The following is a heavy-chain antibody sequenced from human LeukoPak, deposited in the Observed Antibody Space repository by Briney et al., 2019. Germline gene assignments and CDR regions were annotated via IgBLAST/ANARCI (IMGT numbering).Heavy chain of an antibody. Sequence: SETLSLTCTVFGGSISSSNYQWGWIRQPPGKGLEWIGSIYYTGTTYYNPSLKSRVTISVDTSKNQFSLNLTSVTAADTAVYYCARAGGYSYGGLGAFDIWGQGTMVTVSS. CDR3: ARAGGYSYGGLGAFDI. CDR1: GGSISSSNYQ. CDR2: IYYTGTT. V-gene: IGHV4-39*07. D-gene: IGHD5-18*01. J-gene: IGHJ3*02.